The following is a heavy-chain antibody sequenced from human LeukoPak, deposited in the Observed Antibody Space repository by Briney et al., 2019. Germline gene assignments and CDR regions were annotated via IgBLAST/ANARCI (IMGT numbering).Heavy chain of an antibody. Sequence: GGSLRLSCAASGFTFSNFAIHWVRQAPGKGLGWVAVISYDGSKTYYSDSVKGRFTISRDNSKNTLYLRTNSLRAEDTAMYYCARDLSLLEWVPNYFDYWGQGTLVTVS. D-gene: IGHD3-3*01. CDR2: ISYDGSKT. V-gene: IGHV3-30*04. CDR1: GFTFSNFA. CDR3: ARDLSLLEWVPNYFDY. J-gene: IGHJ4*02.